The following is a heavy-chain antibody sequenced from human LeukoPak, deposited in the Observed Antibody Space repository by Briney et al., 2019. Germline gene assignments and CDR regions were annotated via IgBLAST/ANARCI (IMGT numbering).Heavy chain of an antibody. CDR2: IYYTGNT. CDR3: ARGTVYSGAPVNDYYYMDV. D-gene: IGHD6-25*01. J-gene: IGHJ6*03. Sequence: SETLSLTCTVSGGTISTGSYYWGWLRQPPGKGLEWFGSIYYTGNTYYNPSLRRRATISVDTSKNQFFLKLNSVPAADTAVYYCARGTVYSGAPVNDYYYMDVWGKGPTVTVS. V-gene: IGHV4-39*07. CDR1: GGTISTGSYY.